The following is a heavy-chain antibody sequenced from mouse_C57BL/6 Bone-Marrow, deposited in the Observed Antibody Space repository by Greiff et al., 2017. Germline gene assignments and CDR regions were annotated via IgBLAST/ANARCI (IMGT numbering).Heavy chain of an antibody. D-gene: IGHD1-1*01. Sequence: VQLKESGAELVRPGASVKLSCTASGFNIKDDYMHWVKQRPEQGLEWIGGIDPENGDTEYASKFQGKATITADTSSNTAYLQLSSLTSEDTAVYYCTGSQAWFAYWGQGTLVTVSA. V-gene: IGHV14-4*01. CDR1: GFNIKDDY. J-gene: IGHJ3*01. CDR3: TGSQAWFAY. CDR2: IDPENGDT.